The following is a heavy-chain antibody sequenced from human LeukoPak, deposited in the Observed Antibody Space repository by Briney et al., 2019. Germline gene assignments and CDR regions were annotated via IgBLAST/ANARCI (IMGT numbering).Heavy chain of an antibody. CDR3: AKFLGTTVTTFDY. CDR1: GFTFGSYA. D-gene: IGHD4-17*01. J-gene: IGHJ4*02. Sequence: GGSLRLSCAASGFTFGSYAMTWVRQAPGKGLEWVSTIGGSGGSTFYADSAKGRFTISRDNSRNTLYLQMNSLRAEDTAVYYCAKFLGTTVTTFDYWGQGILVTVSS. CDR2: IGGSGGST. V-gene: IGHV3-23*01.